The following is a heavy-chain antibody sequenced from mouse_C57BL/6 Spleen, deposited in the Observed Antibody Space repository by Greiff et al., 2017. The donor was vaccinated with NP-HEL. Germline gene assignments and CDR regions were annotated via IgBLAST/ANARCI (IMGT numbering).Heavy chain of an antibody. CDR2: IWTGGGT. V-gene: IGHV2-9-1*01. CDR1: GFSLTSYA. CDR3: ARNFNWDVGYFDY. D-gene: IGHD4-1*02. Sequence: VHLVESGPGLVAPSQSLSITCTVSGFSLTSYAISWVRQPPGKGLAWLGVIWTGGGTNYNSALKSRLSISKDNSKSQVFLKMNSLQTDDTARYYCARNFNWDVGYFDYWCQGTTLTVSS. J-gene: IGHJ2*01.